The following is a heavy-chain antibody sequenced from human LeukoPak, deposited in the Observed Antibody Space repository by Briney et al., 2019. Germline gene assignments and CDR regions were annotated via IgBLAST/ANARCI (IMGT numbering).Heavy chain of an antibody. CDR2: SHYSGST. CDR3: ATHDAWGPFDP. V-gene: IGHV4-39*01. CDR1: GGSISSGSSY. J-gene: IGHJ5*02. D-gene: IGHD7-27*01. Sequence: SETLSLTCTVSGGSISSGSSYWGWIRQPPGKGLEWIGSSHYSGSTYYSPSLKSRVTISVDTSSNQFSLKLNPITAADTAVYFCATHDAWGPFDPWGQGTLVTVSS.